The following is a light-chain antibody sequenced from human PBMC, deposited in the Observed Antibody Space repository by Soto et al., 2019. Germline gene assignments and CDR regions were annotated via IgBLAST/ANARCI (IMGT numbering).Light chain of an antibody. CDR3: QQSYSTPLT. Sequence: DIVMTQSASSLSSSVGERATLSCRASQSVSSYLIWYQQKPGQAPRLLIYDASNRATGVPARFSGSGSGTDFTLTISSLQPEDFATYYCQQSYSTPLTFGGGTKVDIK. V-gene: IGKV3-11*01. CDR1: QSVSSY. J-gene: IGKJ4*01. CDR2: DAS.